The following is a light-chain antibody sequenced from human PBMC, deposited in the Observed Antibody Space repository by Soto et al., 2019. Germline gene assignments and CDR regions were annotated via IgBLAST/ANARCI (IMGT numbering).Light chain of an antibody. CDR1: QSVSSN. CDR2: GAS. Sequence: EIVMTQSLAILSVSPGERATLSCRASQSVSSNLAWYQQKPGQAPRLLIYGASTRATGIPGRFSGSGSGTEFTLTISRMQSEDFAVYYCQQYNKWPPATFGQGTKAEIK. V-gene: IGKV3-15*01. CDR3: QQYNKWPPAT. J-gene: IGKJ1*01.